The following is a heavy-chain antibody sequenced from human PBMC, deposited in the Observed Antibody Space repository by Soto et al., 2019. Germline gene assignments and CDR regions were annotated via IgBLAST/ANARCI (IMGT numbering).Heavy chain of an antibody. Sequence: QVQLVQSGAEVKKPGASVKVSCKASGYTFTSYGISWVRQAPGQGLEWMGWISAYNGNTNYAQKLQGRVTMTTDTSTSTAYMELRSLRSDDTAVYYCARDRGIGIYDILTEEDNNWFDPWGQGTLVTVSS. CDR1: GYTFTSYG. V-gene: IGHV1-18*01. D-gene: IGHD3-9*01. CDR3: ARDRGIGIYDILTEEDNNWFDP. J-gene: IGHJ5*02. CDR2: ISAYNGNT.